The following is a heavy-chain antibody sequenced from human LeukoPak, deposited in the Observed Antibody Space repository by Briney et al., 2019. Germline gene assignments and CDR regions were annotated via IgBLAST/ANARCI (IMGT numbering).Heavy chain of an antibody. CDR1: GHTFISYD. V-gene: IGHV1-8*01. CDR2: MNPNSGIT. CDR3: ARGLYYYDSNGRTPYDY. D-gene: IGHD3-22*01. Sequence: ASVKVSCKASGHTFISYDINWVRQATGQGLEWMGWMNPNSGITGYAQKFQGRVSMTRNTSISTAYMELSSLKSEDTAVYYCARGLYYYDSNGRTPYDYWGQGTLVTVSS. J-gene: IGHJ4*02.